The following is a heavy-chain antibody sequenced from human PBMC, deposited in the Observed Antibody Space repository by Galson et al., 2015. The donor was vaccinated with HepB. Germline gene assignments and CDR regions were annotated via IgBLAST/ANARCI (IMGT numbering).Heavy chain of an antibody. J-gene: IGHJ4*02. V-gene: IGHV3-7*03. D-gene: IGHD3-10*01. CDR3: VRDRHYKGGNFFDF. CDR1: GFSFSDYW. Sequence: SLRLSCAASGFSFSDYWMSWIRQAPGKRPEWVASIRYDEYEYYYADFVKGRFTISRDNARNSVFLQMSSLRRDDTAVYYCVRDRHYKGGNFFDFWGQGALVTVSA. CDR2: IRYDEYEY.